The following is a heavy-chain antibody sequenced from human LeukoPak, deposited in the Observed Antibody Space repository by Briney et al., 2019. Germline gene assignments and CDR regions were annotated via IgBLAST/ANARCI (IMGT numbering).Heavy chain of an antibody. CDR2: ISGSGDET. V-gene: IGHV3-23*01. Sequence: PGGSLRLSCAASGFTFSTYALSWVRQAPGKGLEWVSAISGSGDETYYADSVKGRFTVSRDNSMNTLYLQMNSLRAEDTAVYYCSTYTSGFREGHYWGQGVLVTVSS. CDR1: GFTFSTYA. CDR3: STYTSGFREGHY. J-gene: IGHJ4*02. D-gene: IGHD6-19*01.